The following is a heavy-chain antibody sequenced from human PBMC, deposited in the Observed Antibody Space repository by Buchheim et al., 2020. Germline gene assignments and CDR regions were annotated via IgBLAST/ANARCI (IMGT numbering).Heavy chain of an antibody. D-gene: IGHD4-23*01. V-gene: IGHV3-30*03. CDR1: GFTFSSYG. Sequence: QVQLVESGGGVVQPGRSLTLSCVASGFTFSSYGMHWVRQAPGKGLEWVAFISDNGRKNDYVDSVKSRLTISRDNSKNTLNLQMNSLRLEDTAVYYCASQRRSYGGKWGDCWGQGTL. J-gene: IGHJ4*02. CDR2: ISDNGRKN. CDR3: ASQRRSYGGKWGDC.